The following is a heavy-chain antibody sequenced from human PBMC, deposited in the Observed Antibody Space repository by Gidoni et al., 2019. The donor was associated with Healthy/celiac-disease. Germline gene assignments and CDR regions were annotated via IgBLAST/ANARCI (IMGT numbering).Heavy chain of an antibody. CDR3: ARSEYSSSPYYFDY. V-gene: IGHV3-7*01. CDR1: GFTFSSYW. D-gene: IGHD6-6*01. CDR2: IKQDGSEK. J-gene: IGHJ4*02. Sequence: EVQLVESGGGLVQPGGSLRLSCAASGFTFSSYWMSWVRQAPGKGLEWVANIKQDGSEKYYVDSVKGRFTISRDNAKNSLYLQMNSLRAEDTAVYYCARSEYSSSPYYFDYWGQGTLVTVSS.